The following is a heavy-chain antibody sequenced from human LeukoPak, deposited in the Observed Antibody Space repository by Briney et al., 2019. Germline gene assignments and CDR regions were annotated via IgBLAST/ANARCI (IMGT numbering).Heavy chain of an antibody. Sequence: GGSLRLSCAASGFTFSSYVMHWVRQAPGKGLEWVAFIRYDGSNKYYADSVKGRFTISRDNSKNALYLQMNSLRAEDTAVYYCAKAYGVAAAVTGYWGQGTLVTVSS. D-gene: IGHD6-13*01. J-gene: IGHJ4*01. CDR2: IRYDGSNK. CDR1: GFTFSSYV. CDR3: AKAYGVAAAVTGY. V-gene: IGHV3-30*02.